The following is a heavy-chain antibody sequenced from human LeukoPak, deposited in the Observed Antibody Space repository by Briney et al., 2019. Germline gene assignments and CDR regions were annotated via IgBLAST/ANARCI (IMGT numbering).Heavy chain of an antibody. D-gene: IGHD1-26*01. J-gene: IGHJ3*02. CDR3: AREVPSGSYFDAFDI. CDR2: INHSGST. V-gene: IGHV4-34*01. Sequence: PSETLSLTCAVYGVSFSGYYWSWLRQPPGKGLEGIGEINHSGSTNYNPSLKSRVTISVDTSKNQFSLKLSSVTAADTAVYYCAREVPSGSYFDAFDIWGQGTMVTVSS. CDR1: GVSFSGYY.